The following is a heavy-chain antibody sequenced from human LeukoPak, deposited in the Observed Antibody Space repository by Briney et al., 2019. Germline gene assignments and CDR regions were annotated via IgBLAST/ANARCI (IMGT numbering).Heavy chain of an antibody. CDR3: ARDGHRRYHYDSSGREDAFDI. D-gene: IGHD3-22*01. J-gene: IGHJ3*02. V-gene: IGHV1-18*01. Sequence: GSVEVSCKASGYTFTNYGISWVRQAPGQGLEWMGWISAYNGHTKYAQKVQGRVTMTRDTSTSTAYMELRSLRSDDTAVYYCARDGHRRYHYDSSGREDAFDIWGQGTMVTVSS. CDR2: ISAYNGHT. CDR1: GYTFTNYG.